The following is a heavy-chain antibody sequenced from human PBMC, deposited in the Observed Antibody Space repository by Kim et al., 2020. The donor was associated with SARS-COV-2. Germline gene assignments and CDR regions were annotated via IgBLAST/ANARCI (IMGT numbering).Heavy chain of an antibody. D-gene: IGHD6-19*01. V-gene: IGHV3-74*01. J-gene: IGHJ4*02. Sequence: YVDYDKCQFTRSRDNAKTTLYLQMNSLRDDDTAVYYCARRAYTSGWWYFDYWGQGILVTVSS. CDR3: ARRAYTSGWWYFDY.